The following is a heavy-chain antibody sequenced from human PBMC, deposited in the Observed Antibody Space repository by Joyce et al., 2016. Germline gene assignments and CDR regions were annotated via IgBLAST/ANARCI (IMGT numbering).Heavy chain of an antibody. CDR3: TTHYYDSSPYAMDV. CDR2: SNSNNDGGTR. D-gene: IGHD3-22*01. J-gene: IGHJ6*02. CDR1: GFTFSDAW. V-gene: IGHV3-15*01. Sequence: EVQLVESGGGLVKPGGSLRLSCAASGFTFSDAWLNWVRQAPGRGVGWVGRSNSNNDGGTRDYAAPVKGRFSISRDDSKKNTLYVQMNSLNIEDTAVYYCTTHYYDSSPYAMDVWGQGTTVAVSS.